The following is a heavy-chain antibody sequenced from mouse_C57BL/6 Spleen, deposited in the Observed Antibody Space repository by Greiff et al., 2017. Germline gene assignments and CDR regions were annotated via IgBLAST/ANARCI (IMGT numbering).Heavy chain of an antibody. D-gene: IGHD1-1*01. CDR2: IYPGGGYT. V-gene: IGHV1-63*01. CDR1: GYTFTNYW. J-gene: IGHJ4*01. CDR3: ARKAYGSSYGAMDY. Sequence: VQLKESGAELVRPGTSVKMSCKASGYTFTNYWIGWAKQRPGHGLEWIGDIYPGGGYTNYNEKFKGKATLTADKSSSTAYMQFSSLTSEDSAIYYCARKAYGSSYGAMDYWGQGTSVTVSS.